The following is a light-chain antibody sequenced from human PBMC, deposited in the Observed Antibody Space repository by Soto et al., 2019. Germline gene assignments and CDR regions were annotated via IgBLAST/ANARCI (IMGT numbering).Light chain of an antibody. Sequence: EIVLTQSPGTLSLSPGERATLSCRASQSVSSSYLAWYQQKPGQAPRLLIYGASSRDTGIQDRFSGSGSGTDFTLTISRLEPEDFAVYYCQQYCSSPLTFGGGTKVEIK. CDR3: QQYCSSPLT. CDR2: GAS. J-gene: IGKJ4*01. CDR1: QSVSSSY. V-gene: IGKV3-20*01.